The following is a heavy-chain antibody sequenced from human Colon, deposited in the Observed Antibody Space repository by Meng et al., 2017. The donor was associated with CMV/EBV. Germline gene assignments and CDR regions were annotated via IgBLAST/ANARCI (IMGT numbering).Heavy chain of an antibody. J-gene: IGHJ5*02. Sequence: QVQLVQSGGGLVAPGGSLRLSCAASGFIFSDYYMTWIREAPGKGLEWVSYISPTGSDTNYADSVRGRFTISRDNAKNSLFLQMSSLTAEDTAVYYCVKGHTMINPWGQGTLVTVSS. D-gene: IGHD3-16*01. CDR2: ISPTGSDT. CDR3: VKGHTMINP. CDR1: GFIFSDYY. V-gene: IGHV3-11*05.